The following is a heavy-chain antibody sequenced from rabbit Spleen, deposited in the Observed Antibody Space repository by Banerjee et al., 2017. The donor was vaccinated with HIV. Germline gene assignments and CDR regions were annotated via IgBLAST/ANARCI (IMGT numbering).Heavy chain of an antibody. V-gene: IGHV1S40*01. CDR1: GFSFSSGYD. CDR2: IDAGSSGTT. CDR3: ARTSTGYGYAGL. Sequence: QSLEESGGDLVKPGASLTLTCTASGFSFSSGYDMCWVRQAPGKGLEWIGCIDAGSSGTTYYASWAKGRFTISKTSSTTVTLQMTSQTAADMATYFCARTSTGYGYAGLWGPGTLVTVS. J-gene: IGHJ4*01. D-gene: IGHD6-1*01.